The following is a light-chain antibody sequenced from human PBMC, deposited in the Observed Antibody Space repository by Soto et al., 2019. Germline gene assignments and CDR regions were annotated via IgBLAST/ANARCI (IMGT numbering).Light chain of an antibody. CDR1: NIESKT. CDR3: QVWDNIIYRHVV. V-gene: IGLV3-21*04. J-gene: IGLJ2*01. Sequence: SYELTQPPSVSVAPGKTASITCGGNNIESKTVHWYQQKPGQAPVLVMYYDTDRPSGIPERFSGSNSGNTATLTINRVEAGDEADYYCQVWDNIIYRHVVFGGGTKLTVL. CDR2: YDT.